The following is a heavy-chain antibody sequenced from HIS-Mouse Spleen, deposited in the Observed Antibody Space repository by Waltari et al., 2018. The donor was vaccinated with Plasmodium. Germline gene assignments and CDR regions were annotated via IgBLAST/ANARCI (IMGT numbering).Heavy chain of an antibody. J-gene: IGHJ3*02. D-gene: IGHD6-13*01. CDR1: GFPFVGYG. CDR2: INSDGSST. CDR3: ARTIAAAGTGDAFDM. V-gene: IGHV3-74*01. Sequence: EVQLVESGRGLVQPGGSLRLPCAASGFPFVGYGMHWVRQAPGKGLVWVSRINSDGSSTRYADSVKGRFTIPRDNAKNTLYLQMNSLRAEDTAVYYCARTIAAAGTGDAFDMWGQGTMVTVSS.